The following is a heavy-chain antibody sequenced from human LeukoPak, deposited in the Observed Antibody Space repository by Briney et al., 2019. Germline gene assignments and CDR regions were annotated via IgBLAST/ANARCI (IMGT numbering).Heavy chain of an antibody. V-gene: IGHV3-23*01. Sequence: PGGSLRLSCVVSGFTVSNNYMSWVRQAPGKGLEWISGISGSGASTYYADSVTGRFTISRDNSRNTLYLQMNSLRGDDTAVYYCAKDVGKWESLHFFDYWGQGTLVTVSS. CDR2: ISGSGAST. D-gene: IGHD1-26*01. CDR1: GFTVSNNY. J-gene: IGHJ4*02. CDR3: AKDVGKWESLHFFDY.